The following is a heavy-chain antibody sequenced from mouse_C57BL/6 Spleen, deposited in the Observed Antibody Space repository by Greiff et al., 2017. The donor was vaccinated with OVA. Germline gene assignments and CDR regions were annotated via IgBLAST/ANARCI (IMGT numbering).Heavy chain of an antibody. CDR3: ARWGGYYEGGFDY. D-gene: IGHD2-3*01. CDR2: ISYSGST. J-gene: IGHJ2*01. Sequence: EVQVVESGPGMVKPSQSLSLTCTVTGYSITSGYDWHWIRHFPGNKLEWMGYISYSGSTNSNPSLQSRIPITHDTSKNHFFLKLNSVTTEDTATYYCARWGGYYEGGFDYWGQGTTLTVSS. CDR1: GYSITSGYD. V-gene: IGHV3-1*01.